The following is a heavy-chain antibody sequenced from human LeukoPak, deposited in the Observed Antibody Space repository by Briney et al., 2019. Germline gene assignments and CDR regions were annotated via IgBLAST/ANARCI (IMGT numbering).Heavy chain of an antibody. CDR2: IGSISSYT. D-gene: IGHD3-22*01. CDR3: ARAVMVSLGYDRSGYSQD. V-gene: IGHV3-11*06. CDR1: GFTFSDYY. Sequence: GGSLRLSCAASGFTFSDYYMSWIRQAPGKGLEWISYIGSISSYTNYAGSVKGRFTISRDNAKNSLYLQMNSLRAEDTAVYHCARAVMVSLGYDRSGYSQDWGQGTLVTVSS. J-gene: IGHJ4*02.